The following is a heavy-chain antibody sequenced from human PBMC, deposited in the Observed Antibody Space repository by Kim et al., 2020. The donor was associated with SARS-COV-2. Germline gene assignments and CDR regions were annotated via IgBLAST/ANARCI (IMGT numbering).Heavy chain of an antibody. D-gene: IGHD3-10*01. J-gene: IGHJ6*02. Sequence: ASVKVSCKASGYTFTSYDINWVRQATGQGLEWMGWMNPNSGNTGYAQKFQGRVTMTRNTSISTAYMELSSLRSEDTAVYYCARGGRAGWFSELSIYYYYGMDVWGQGTTVTVSS. CDR2: MNPNSGNT. CDR3: ARGGRAGWFSELSIYYYYGMDV. CDR1: GYTFTSYD. V-gene: IGHV1-8*01.